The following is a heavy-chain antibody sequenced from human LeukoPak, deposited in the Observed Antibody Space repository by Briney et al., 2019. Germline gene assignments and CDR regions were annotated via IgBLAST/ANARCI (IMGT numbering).Heavy chain of an antibody. V-gene: IGHV3-7*01. CDR3: ARDLGYCSGGSCYGVY. J-gene: IGHJ4*02. D-gene: IGHD2-15*01. CDR1: GFALSSHW. Sequence: GSLRLSCAASGFALSSHWMTWVRQVPGRGPEWVANVNRDGSETYYLDSVKGRFTISRDNSKNTLYLQMNSLRAEDTAVYYCARDLGYCSGGSCYGVYWGQGTLVTVSS. CDR2: VNRDGSET.